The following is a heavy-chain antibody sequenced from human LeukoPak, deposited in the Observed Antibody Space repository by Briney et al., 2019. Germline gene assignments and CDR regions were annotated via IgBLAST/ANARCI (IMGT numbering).Heavy chain of an antibody. CDR2: ISWNSGSI. CDR3: AKEKYGDYLDY. V-gene: IGHV3-9*01. Sequence: GGSLRLSCAASGFTFDDYAMHWVRQAPGKGLEWVSGISWNSGSIGYADSVKGRFTISRDNAKNSLYLQMNSLRAEDTALYYCAKEKYGDYLDYCGQGTLVTVSS. D-gene: IGHD4-17*01. J-gene: IGHJ4*02. CDR1: GFTFDDYA.